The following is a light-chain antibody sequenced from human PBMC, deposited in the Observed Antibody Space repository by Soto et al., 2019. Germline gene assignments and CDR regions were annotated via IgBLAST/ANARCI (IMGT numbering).Light chain of an antibody. Sequence: EIVLTQSPGTLSLSPGERATLSCRASQSVSSSYLAWYQQKPDQAPRLLIYGASSRATDIPDRFSGSGSGTDFTLTISRLEPEDLAVYYCQQYGTSRLTFGGGTKVEIK. CDR1: QSVSSSY. CDR3: QQYGTSRLT. V-gene: IGKV3-20*01. J-gene: IGKJ4*01. CDR2: GAS.